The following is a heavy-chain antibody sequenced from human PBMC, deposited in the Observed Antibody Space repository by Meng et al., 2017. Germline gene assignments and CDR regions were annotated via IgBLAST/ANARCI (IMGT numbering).Heavy chain of an antibody. Sequence: VLLVQAGAEVKKPGASVKVSCKASGYPFTSYAMDWVRQAPGQRLEWMGWINAGNGNTKYSQKFQGRVTITRDTSASTAYMELSSLRSEDTAVYYCARDKLKTFDPWGQGTLVTVSS. CDR1: GYPFTSYA. V-gene: IGHV1-3*01. CDR2: INAGNGNT. CDR3: ARDKLKTFDP. J-gene: IGHJ5*02.